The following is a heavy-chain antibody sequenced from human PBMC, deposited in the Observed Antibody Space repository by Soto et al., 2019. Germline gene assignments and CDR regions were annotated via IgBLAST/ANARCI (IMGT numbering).Heavy chain of an antibody. V-gene: IGHV4-39*01. Sequence: SETLSLTCTVSGGSISSSSYYWGWIRQPPGKGLEWIGSIYYSGSTYYNPSLKSRVTISVDTSKNQFSLKLSSVTAADTAVYYCARHGTYSGGGLGAFDIWGQGTMVTVSS. CDR1: GGSISSSSYY. CDR2: IYYSGST. J-gene: IGHJ3*02. CDR3: ARHGTYSGGGLGAFDI. D-gene: IGHD6-19*01.